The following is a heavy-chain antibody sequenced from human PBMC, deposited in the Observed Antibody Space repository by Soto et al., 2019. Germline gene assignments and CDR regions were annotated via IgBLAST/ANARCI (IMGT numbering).Heavy chain of an antibody. J-gene: IGHJ5*02. Sequence: QVQLVQSGAEVKKPGSSVKVSCKASGGTFSSYAISWVRQAPGQGLEWMGGIIPIFGTANYAQKFQGRVTITADESTSTAYMVLSSLRSEDTAVYYCARDRVSSIAAPGWFDPWGQGTLVTVSS. CDR3: ARDRVSSIAAPGWFDP. D-gene: IGHD6-6*01. CDR2: IIPIFGTA. CDR1: GGTFSSYA. V-gene: IGHV1-69*01.